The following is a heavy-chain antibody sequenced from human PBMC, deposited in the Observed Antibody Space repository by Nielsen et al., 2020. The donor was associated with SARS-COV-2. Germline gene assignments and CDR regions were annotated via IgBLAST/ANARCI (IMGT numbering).Heavy chain of an antibody. Sequence: GGSLRLSCAASGFTFDDYAMHWARQAPGKGLEWVSGISWNSGSIGYADSVKGRFTISRDNAKNSLYLQMNSLRAEDTALYYCAKLGGWFGTADYWGQGTLVTVSS. V-gene: IGHV3-9*01. J-gene: IGHJ4*02. CDR2: ISWNSGSI. D-gene: IGHD3-10*01. CDR1: GFTFDDYA. CDR3: AKLGGWFGTADY.